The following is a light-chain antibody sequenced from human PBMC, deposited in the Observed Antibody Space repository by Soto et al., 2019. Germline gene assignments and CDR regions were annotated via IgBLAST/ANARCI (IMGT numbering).Light chain of an antibody. CDR2: GAS. CDR1: QSVRSTH. Sequence: EIVLTQSPGTLSLSPGERATLSCRASQSVRSTHSARYQQKPGQAPRLLIYGASSRAAGIPDRFSGSGSGTDFTLTISRLEPEDFAVYYCQQYTYSPEWTFGQGTKVEIK. J-gene: IGKJ1*01. V-gene: IGKV3-20*01. CDR3: QQYTYSPEWT.